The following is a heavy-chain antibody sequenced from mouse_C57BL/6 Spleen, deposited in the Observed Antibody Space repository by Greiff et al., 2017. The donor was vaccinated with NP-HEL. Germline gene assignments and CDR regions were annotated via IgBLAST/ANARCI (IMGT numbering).Heavy chain of an antibody. CDR3: ARSEDGYSPYYFDY. D-gene: IGHD2-3*01. Sequence: QVQLQQSGAELVRPGASVKLSCKASGYTFTDYYINWVKQRPGQGLEWIARIYPGSGNTYYNEKFKGKATLTAEKSSSTAYMQLSSLTSEDSAVYFCARSEDGYSPYYFDYWGQGTTLTVSS. V-gene: IGHV1-76*01. CDR2: IYPGSGNT. J-gene: IGHJ2*01. CDR1: GYTFTDYY.